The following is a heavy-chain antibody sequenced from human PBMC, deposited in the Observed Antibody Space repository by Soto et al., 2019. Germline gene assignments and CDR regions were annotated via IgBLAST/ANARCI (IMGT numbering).Heavy chain of an antibody. CDR3: ARKACSITSCYKWFDP. Sequence: QVQLVQSGAEVKKPGSSVKVSCKASGGTFSSYAISWVRQAPGQGLEWMGGIIPIFGTANYAQKFQGRVTITADESTSTADIELSSLRSEDTAVYYCARKACSITSCYKWFDPWGQGTLVTVSS. J-gene: IGHJ5*02. D-gene: IGHD2-2*02. V-gene: IGHV1-69*01. CDR2: IIPIFGTA. CDR1: GGTFSSYA.